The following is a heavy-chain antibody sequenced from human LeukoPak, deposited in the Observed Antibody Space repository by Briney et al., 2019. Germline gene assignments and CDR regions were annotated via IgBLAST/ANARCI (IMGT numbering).Heavy chain of an antibody. CDR1: GGSISSIGYF. Sequence: PSETLSLTCSVSGGSISSIGYFWDWFRQSPGKGLEWIGTIYDSGTKYYNPSLKSRVTISVDTSKNHLSLRLSSVTAADTAVYYCARRVDTTRGYYYFYMDVWGEGTTVTVSS. V-gene: IGHV4-39*02. CDR2: IYDSGTK. CDR3: ARRVDTTRGYYYFYMDV. J-gene: IGHJ6*03. D-gene: IGHD5-18*01.